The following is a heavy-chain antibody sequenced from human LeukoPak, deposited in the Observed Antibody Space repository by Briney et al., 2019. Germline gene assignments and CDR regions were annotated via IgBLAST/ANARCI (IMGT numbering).Heavy chain of an antibody. CDR1: GYTFTGYY. CDR3: ARDGQTGWLGGDY. Sequence: GASVKVSCKASGYTFTGYYMHWVRQAPGQGLEWMGWINPNSGGANYAQKFQGRVTMTRDTSISTAYMELSRLRSDDTAVYYCARDGQTGWLGGDYWGQGTLVTVSS. J-gene: IGHJ4*02. D-gene: IGHD7-27*01. V-gene: IGHV1-2*02. CDR2: INPNSGGA.